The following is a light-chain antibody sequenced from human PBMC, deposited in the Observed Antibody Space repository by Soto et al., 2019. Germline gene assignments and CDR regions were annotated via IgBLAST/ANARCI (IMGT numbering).Light chain of an antibody. Sequence: QFVLTQPASVCGSPGQSITISCTGSSNDVGRYNQVSWYQQYPGKAPKVMIYEGSQRPSGVSNRFSGSKSGNTASLTISGLQAEDEADYYCCSYVGSTTYVFGTGTQLTVL. V-gene: IGLV2-23*01. CDR1: SNDVGRYNQ. J-gene: IGLJ1*01. CDR2: EGS. CDR3: CSYVGSTTYV.